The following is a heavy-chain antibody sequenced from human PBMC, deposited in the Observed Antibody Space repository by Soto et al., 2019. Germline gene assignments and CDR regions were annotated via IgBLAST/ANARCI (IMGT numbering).Heavy chain of an antibody. V-gene: IGHV4-34*01. CDR3: ARYHGSYYYSMDV. CDR1: GGSFSGYY. CDR2: ISHSGST. D-gene: IGHD3-10*01. Sequence: QVQLQQWGAGLLKPSETLSLTCTVYGGSFSGYYWSWIRQPPGKGLEWIGEISHSGSTNYNPSLTSRVTISMDTSKNQYSLKLSSVTAADPAVYYCARYHGSYYYSMDVWGQGTTVTVSS. J-gene: IGHJ6*02.